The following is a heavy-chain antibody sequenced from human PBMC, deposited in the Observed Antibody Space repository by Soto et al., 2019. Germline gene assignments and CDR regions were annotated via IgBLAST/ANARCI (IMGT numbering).Heavy chain of an antibody. V-gene: IGHV1-2*02. Sequence: GASVKVPCKASGYTFTGYYMHWVRQAPGQGLEWMGWINPNSGGTNYAQKFQGRVTMTRDTSISTAYMELSRLRSDDTAVYYCARVGYCGGDCYAGLDYWGQGTLVTVSS. CDR3: ARVGYCGGDCYAGLDY. CDR1: GYTFTGYY. J-gene: IGHJ4*02. CDR2: INPNSGGT. D-gene: IGHD2-21*02.